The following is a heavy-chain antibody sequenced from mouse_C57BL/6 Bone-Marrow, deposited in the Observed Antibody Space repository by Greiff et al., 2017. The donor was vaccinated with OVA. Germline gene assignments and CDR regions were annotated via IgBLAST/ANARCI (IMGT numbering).Heavy chain of an antibody. J-gene: IGHJ2*01. V-gene: IGHV5-4*01. CDR2: ISDGGSYT. Sequence: EVQLVESGGGLVKPGGSLKLSCAASGFTFSSYAMSWVRQTPEKRLEWVATISDGGSYTYYPDNVKGRFTISGDNAKNNLYLQMSHLKSEDTAMYYCARGIYYDYFDYWGQGTTLTVSS. CDR1: GFTFSSYA. D-gene: IGHD2-4*01. CDR3: ARGIYYDYFDY.